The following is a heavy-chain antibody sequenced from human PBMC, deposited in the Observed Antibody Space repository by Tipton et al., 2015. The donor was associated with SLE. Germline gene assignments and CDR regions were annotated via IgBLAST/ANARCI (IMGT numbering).Heavy chain of an antibody. Sequence: QLVQSGAEVKKPGESLKISCKGSGYTFTSYGISWVRQAPGQGLEWMGWISAYNGNTNYAQKLQGRVTMTTDTSTSTAYMELRSLRSDDTAVYYCAREFTGYSSSWLDYWGQGTLVTVSS. J-gene: IGHJ4*02. CDR2: ISAYNGNT. D-gene: IGHD6-13*01. V-gene: IGHV1-18*01. CDR1: GYTFTSYG. CDR3: AREFTGYSSSWLDY.